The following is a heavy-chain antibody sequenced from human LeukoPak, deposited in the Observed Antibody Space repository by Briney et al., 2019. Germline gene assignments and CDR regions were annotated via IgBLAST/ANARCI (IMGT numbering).Heavy chain of an antibody. J-gene: IGHJ6*03. Sequence: GGSLRLSCAASGFTFSSYAMSWVRQAPGKGLEWVSAISGSGGSTYYADSVKGRFTISRDNSKNTLYLQMNSLRAEDTAVYYCAKRSTVVPYYYYYMDVWGKGTTVTVSS. V-gene: IGHV3-23*01. CDR3: AKRSTVVPYYYYYMDV. CDR2: ISGSGGST. CDR1: GFTFSSYA. D-gene: IGHD4-23*01.